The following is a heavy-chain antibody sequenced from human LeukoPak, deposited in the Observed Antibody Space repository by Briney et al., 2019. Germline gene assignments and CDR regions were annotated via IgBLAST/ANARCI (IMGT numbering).Heavy chain of an antibody. J-gene: IGHJ6*03. CDR3: ARVTPDRGYMDV. Sequence: ASVKVSCKASGGTFSSYAISWVRQAPGQGLEWMGGIIPIFGTANYAQKFQGRVTITADESTSTAYMELSSLRSEDTAVYYCARVTPDRGYMDVWGKGTTVTISS. D-gene: IGHD4-23*01. CDR2: IIPIFGTA. V-gene: IGHV1-69*13. CDR1: GGTFSSYA.